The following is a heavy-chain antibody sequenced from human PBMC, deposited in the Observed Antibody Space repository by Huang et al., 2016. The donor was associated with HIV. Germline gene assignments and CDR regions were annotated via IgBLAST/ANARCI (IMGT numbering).Heavy chain of an antibody. V-gene: IGHV3-21*01. CDR1: GFIFMSYS. CDR3: ARSRLDYDSSGFGY. D-gene: IGHD3-22*01. J-gene: IGHJ4*02. Sequence: EVQLVESGGGLGKPGGSLRLSCAASGFIFMSYSMNWVRQAAGKGLEGVSAVSSSGSYTYYADSVKGRFTISRDNAKNALYLQMNSLRGEDTAVYYCARSRLDYDSSGFGYWGQGSLVTVSS. CDR2: VSSSGSYT.